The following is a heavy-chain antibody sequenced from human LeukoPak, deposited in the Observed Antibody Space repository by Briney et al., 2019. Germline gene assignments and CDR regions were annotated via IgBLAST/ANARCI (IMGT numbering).Heavy chain of an antibody. Sequence: GGSLRLSCAASGFSFSSYAMSWFGRAQARGLGGVSSMKGGGGDTFYADFVKGRFTLSRDDSRNTVYLQLNSLRVEDTAVYYCARASWVSNADAVSWGQGTLVTVSS. D-gene: IGHD1-1*01. CDR1: GFSFSSYA. CDR3: ARASWVSNADAVS. CDR2: MKGGGGDT. V-gene: IGHV3-23*01. J-gene: IGHJ5*02.